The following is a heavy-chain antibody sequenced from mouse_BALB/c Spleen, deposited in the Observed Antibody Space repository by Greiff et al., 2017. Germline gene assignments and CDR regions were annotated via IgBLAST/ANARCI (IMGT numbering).Heavy chain of an antibody. V-gene: IGHV1S81*02. CDR3: TRCSYRSPYAMDY. J-gene: IGHJ4*01. CDR1: GYTFTSYY. Sequence: QVQLQQSGAELVKPGASVKLSCKASGYTFTSYYMYWVKQRPGQGLEWIGEINPSNGGTNFNEKFKSKATLTVDKSSSTAYMQLSSLTSEDSAVYYCTRCSYRSPYAMDYWGQGTSVTVSS. CDR2: INPSNGGT. D-gene: IGHD2-12*01.